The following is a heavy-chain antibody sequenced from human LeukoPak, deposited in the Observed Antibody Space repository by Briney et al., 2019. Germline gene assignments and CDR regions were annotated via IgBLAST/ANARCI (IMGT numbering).Heavy chain of an antibody. CDR3: ASPIATDGLDY. J-gene: IGHJ4*02. CDR2: IRSGSSNI. D-gene: IGHD6-13*01. CDR1: GFTFSRYT. V-gene: IGHV3-21*01. Sequence: GGSLRLSCAASGFTFSRYTMNWVRQAPGKGLEWVSSIRSGSSNIHYADSVKGRFTISRDNAKNSLYLQRNSLRAEDTAVYYCASPIATDGLDYWGQGTLVTVSS.